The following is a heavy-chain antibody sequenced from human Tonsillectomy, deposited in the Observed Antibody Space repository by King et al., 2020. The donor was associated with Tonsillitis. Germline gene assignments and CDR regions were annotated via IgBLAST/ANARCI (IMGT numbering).Heavy chain of an antibody. CDR1: GFTFSSYA. CDR2: ISDTGGST. V-gene: IGHV3-23*04. CDR3: AKDYYASGSSFDY. J-gene: IGHJ4*02. D-gene: IGHD3-10*01. Sequence: VQLVESGGGLVQPGGSLRLSCAASGFTFSSYAMSWVRQAPGKGLEWVSAISDTGGSTYYADSVKGRFTISRDNSKNTLYMLMNSLRAEDTAVYYCAKDYYASGSSFDYWGQGTLVTVS.